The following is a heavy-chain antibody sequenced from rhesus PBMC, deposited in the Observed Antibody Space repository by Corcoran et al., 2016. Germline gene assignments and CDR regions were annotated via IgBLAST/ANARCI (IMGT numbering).Heavy chain of an antibody. J-gene: IGHJ4*01. CDR2: ISVSGGST. Sequence: QLQLQESGPGLVKPSETLSLTCAVSGGSISSNYWSWIRQPPGKGLAWIGRISVSGGSTDYNPPLNSLFTISTDTSKNQFSLKLSSVPAADTAVYYCARGSPITIFGLVISEYFDYWGQGVLVTVSS. V-gene: IGHV4-173*01. D-gene: IGHD3-3*01. CDR3: ARGSPITIFGLVISEYFDY. CDR1: GGSISSNY.